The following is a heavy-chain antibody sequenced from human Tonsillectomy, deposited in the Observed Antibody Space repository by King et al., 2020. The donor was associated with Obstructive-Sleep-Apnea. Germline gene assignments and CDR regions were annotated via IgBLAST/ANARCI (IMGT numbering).Heavy chain of an antibody. V-gene: IGHV3-11*01. CDR1: GFTFSDYY. CDR3: ASGLIAAAVFEY. J-gene: IGHJ4*02. Sequence: VQLVESGGGLVKPGGSLRLTCAASGFTFSDYYMSWIRQAPGKGLEWVSYISTSGSTIYYADSVKGRFTISRDNAKNSLYLQMHSLRAEDTAVYYCASGLIAAAVFEYWGQGTLVTVSS. D-gene: IGHD6-13*01. CDR2: ISTSGSTI.